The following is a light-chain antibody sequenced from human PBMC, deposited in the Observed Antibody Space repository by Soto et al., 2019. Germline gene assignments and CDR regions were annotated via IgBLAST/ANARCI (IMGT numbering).Light chain of an antibody. V-gene: IGKV3-20*01. CDR2: GAS. J-gene: IGKJ3*01. CDR3: QQYGSSPFT. CDR1: QSVSGSC. Sequence: EIVLTQSPGTLSLSPGERATLSCRASQSVSGSCLAWYQQKPGQAPRLLTYGASSRATGIPDRFSGSGSGTEFTRTISRLEPEDFEVYYCQQYGSSPFTFGPGTKVDIK.